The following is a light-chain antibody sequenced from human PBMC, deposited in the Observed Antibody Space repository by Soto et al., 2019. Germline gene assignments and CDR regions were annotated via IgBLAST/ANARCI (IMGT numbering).Light chain of an antibody. J-gene: IGKJ2*01. CDR2: KAS. CDR3: QQYHSSPHVT. Sequence: DIQMTQSPSTLSASVGDRVTITCRASQSISKWLVWYQQKPGKAPKLLIYKASSLESGVPSRFSGSGSGAEFTLTISSLQPDDFATYYCQQYHSSPHVTFGQGTKLEIK. V-gene: IGKV1-5*03. CDR1: QSISKW.